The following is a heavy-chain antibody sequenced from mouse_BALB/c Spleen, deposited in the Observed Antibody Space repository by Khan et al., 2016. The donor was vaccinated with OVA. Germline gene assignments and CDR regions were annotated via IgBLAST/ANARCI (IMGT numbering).Heavy chain of an antibody. CDR1: GYTFTDYY. CDR3: AREWAAWFPY. Sequence: VQLQQSGAELARPGASVTLSCKASGYTFTDYYINWMRQRTGQGLEWIGEIYPGSDNTYYNEKFKGTATLTADKSSSTAYMQLSRLTSEDSAVYFCAREWAAWFPYWGQGTLVTVSA. V-gene: IGHV1-77*01. CDR2: IYPGSDNT. J-gene: IGHJ3*01.